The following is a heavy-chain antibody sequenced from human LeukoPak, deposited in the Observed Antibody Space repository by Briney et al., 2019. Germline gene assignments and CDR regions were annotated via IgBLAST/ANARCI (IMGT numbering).Heavy chain of an antibody. CDR2: IRYDGSNK. D-gene: IGHD6-13*01. V-gene: IGHV3-30*02. Sequence: GGSLRLSCAASGFTFSSYGMHWVRQAPGKGLEWVAFIRYDGSNKYYADSVKGRFTISRDNSKNTLYLQMNSLRAEDTAVYYCAKDPYSSPRSLSAPSDYWGQGTLVTVSS. J-gene: IGHJ4*02. CDR3: AKDPYSSPRSLSAPSDY. CDR1: GFTFSSYG.